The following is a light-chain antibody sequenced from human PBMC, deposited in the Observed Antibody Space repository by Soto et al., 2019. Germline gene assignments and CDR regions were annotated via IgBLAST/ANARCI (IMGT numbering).Light chain of an antibody. V-gene: IGKV1-5*01. Sequence: DIPMTQYHSTLFSSFGDRVTITCWASQSISSCLAWYQQKPGKAPKRLIYDASSLESGVPSRFSGTGSGTEFTLTISSLKTDDIATYYGQQYNLYTLTFCGGTKVDI. CDR1: QSISSC. CDR2: DAS. J-gene: IGKJ4*01. CDR3: QQYNLYTLT.